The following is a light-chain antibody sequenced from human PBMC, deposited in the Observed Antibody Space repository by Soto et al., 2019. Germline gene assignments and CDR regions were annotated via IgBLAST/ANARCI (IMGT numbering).Light chain of an antibody. CDR1: SSDVGGYNY. V-gene: IGLV2-8*01. J-gene: IGLJ2*01. CDR3: GSYADTNIGL. Sequence: QSALTQPPSASGSPGQSVTISCTGISSDVGGYNYVSWYQQHPGKAPKLIIYEVTKRPSGVPDRFSGSNSANTASLTVSGLQAEDEADYYCGSYADTNIGLFGGGTKLTVL. CDR2: EVT.